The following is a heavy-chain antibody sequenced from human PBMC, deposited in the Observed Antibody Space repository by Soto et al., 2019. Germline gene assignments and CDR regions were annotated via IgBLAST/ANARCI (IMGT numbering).Heavy chain of an antibody. CDR2: IKSKTDGGTT. CDR3: TVSGNSSSWYLDY. V-gene: IGHV3-15*01. CDR1: GFTLSNSW. Sequence: EVQLVESGGGLVQTGGSLRLSCAASGFTLSNSWMSVVRQAPGKGLDWVGRIKSKTDGGTTDYVAPVKGRFTISRDDSKNTLYLPMLSLKAEDSAVDYGTVSGNSSSWYLDYLGQEPLV. J-gene: IGHJ4*02. D-gene: IGHD6-13*01.